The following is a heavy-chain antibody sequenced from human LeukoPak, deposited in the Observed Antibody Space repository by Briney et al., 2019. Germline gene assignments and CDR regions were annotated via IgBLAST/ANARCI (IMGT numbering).Heavy chain of an antibody. CDR2: IWYDGSNK. Sequence: GGSLRLSCAASGFTFSSYGMHWVRQAPGTGLEWVAVIWYDGSNKYYADSVKGRFTISRDNSKNTLYLQMNSLRAEDTAVHYCARDGVAAFDYWGQGTLVTVSS. CDR1: GFTFSSYG. D-gene: IGHD2-8*01. CDR3: ARDGVAAFDY. J-gene: IGHJ4*02. V-gene: IGHV3-33*08.